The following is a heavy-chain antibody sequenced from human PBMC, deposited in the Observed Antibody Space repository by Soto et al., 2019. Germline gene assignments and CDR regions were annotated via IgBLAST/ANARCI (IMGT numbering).Heavy chain of an antibody. CDR2: IHYSGST. Sequence: SEPLSLTSTLSGSPITINNYYWTWIRQPPGKGLEWIGYIHYSGSTHYNPSLKSRVTISVDTSKNQFSLKLSSVTAADTAVYYCARDLGFPNGVLDSWGQGTLVTVS. CDR1: GSPITINNYY. J-gene: IGHJ4*02. D-gene: IGHD2-8*01. V-gene: IGHV4-30-4*02. CDR3: ARDLGFPNGVLDS.